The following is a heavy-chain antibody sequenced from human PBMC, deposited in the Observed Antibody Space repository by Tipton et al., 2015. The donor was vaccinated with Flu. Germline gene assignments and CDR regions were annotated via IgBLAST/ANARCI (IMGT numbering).Heavy chain of an antibody. V-gene: IGHV3-30*18. CDR2: ISYDGSNK. J-gene: IGHJ4*02. D-gene: IGHD3-16*01. Sequence: SLRLSCAASGFTFSTYGMHWVRQAPGKGLEWVAVISYDGSNKYYADSVKGRFAISRDNSKQALYLVMNSLRAEDTALYYCAKAQAYPALLDSWGQGTQVTVSS. CDR3: AKAQAYPALLDS. CDR1: GFTFSTYG.